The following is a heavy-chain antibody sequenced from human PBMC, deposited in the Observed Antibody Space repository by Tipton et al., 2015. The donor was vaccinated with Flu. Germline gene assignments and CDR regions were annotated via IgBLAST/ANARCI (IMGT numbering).Heavy chain of an antibody. V-gene: IGHV4-38-2*01. J-gene: IGHJ4*02. CDR2: RYHSGTT. CDR1: GYSISSGYF. Sequence: TLSLTCAVSGYSISSGYFWGWIRQPPGEGLEWIGHRYHSGTTYYNPSLKSRLTISVDTSQNQFSLRLSSVTAADTAVYYCARHTGDSVRGVIDYWRQGTLVTVSS. D-gene: IGHD3-10*02. CDR3: ARHTGDSVRGVIDY.